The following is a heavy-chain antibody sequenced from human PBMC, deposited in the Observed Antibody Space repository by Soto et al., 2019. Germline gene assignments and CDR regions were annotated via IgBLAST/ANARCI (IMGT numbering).Heavy chain of an antibody. CDR3: ARVALSGGGWLDP. Sequence: QVQLVQSGAEVKKPGASVNVSCKASGNTFTRFYIHWVRQAPGQGLEWRGIINPRSGDTTYAEKFQGRTTVTRDTSTSTVYMELTSLRYEDTAIYYCARVALSGGGWLDPWGQGTLVTVSS. V-gene: IGHV1-46*01. D-gene: IGHD1-26*01. J-gene: IGHJ5*02. CDR2: INPRSGDT. CDR1: GNTFTRFY.